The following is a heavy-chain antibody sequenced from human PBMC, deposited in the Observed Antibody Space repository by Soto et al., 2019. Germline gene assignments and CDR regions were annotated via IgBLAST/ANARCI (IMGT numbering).Heavy chain of an antibody. CDR2: MNPNTGNT. V-gene: IGHV1-8*01. CDR1: GYTFTGYD. Sequence: QVQLVQSGAEVKKPGASVKVSCKASGYTFTGYDLNWVRQATGQGLEWMGWMNPNTGNTGYAQKFQGRVTRTRDTATSTAYMELSSLRSDDTAVYYCARGKTTLTDLDYWGQGTLLTVSS. D-gene: IGHD1-1*01. J-gene: IGHJ4*02. CDR3: ARGKTTLTDLDY.